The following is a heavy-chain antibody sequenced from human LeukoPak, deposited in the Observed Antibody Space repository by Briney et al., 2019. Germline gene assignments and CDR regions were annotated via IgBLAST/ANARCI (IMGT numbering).Heavy chain of an antibody. CDR2: IYFSGST. CDR1: GGSISSGGYY. Sequence: SQTLSLTCTVSGGSISSGGYYWSWIRQHPGKGLEWIGYIYFSGSTYYNPSLKSRVTISVDTAKNQFSLKLSSVTASDTAVYYCARVRYCSGGSCYDKRGPFDYWGQGTLVTVSS. CDR3: ARVRYCSGGSCYDKRGPFDY. D-gene: IGHD2-15*01. J-gene: IGHJ4*02. V-gene: IGHV4-31*03.